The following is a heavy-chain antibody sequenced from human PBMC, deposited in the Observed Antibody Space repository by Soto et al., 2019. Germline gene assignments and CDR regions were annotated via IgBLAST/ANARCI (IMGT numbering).Heavy chain of an antibody. J-gene: IGHJ5*02. CDR3: ARDRGPSSGYYPYWFDP. V-gene: IGHV1-69*12. CDR1: GGTFSSYA. CDR2: IIPIFGTA. Sequence: QVQLVQSGAEVKKPGSSVKVSCKASGGTFSSYAISWVRQAPGQGLEWMGEIIPIFGTANYAQKFQGRVTITADESTSTAYMELSSLRSVDTAVYYCARDRGPSSGYYPYWFDPWGQGTPVTVSS. D-gene: IGHD3-22*01.